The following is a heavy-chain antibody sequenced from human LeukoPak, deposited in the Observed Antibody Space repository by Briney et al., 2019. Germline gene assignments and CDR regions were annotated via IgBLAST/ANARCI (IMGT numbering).Heavy chain of an antibody. CDR3: ARLDILTGNYYYFNY. CDR1: GFTFSSYW. D-gene: IGHD3-9*01. J-gene: IGHJ4*02. V-gene: IGHV3-74*01. CDR2: ISGDGSTT. Sequence: GGSLRLSCAASGFTFSSYWMHWVRQAPGMGLVWVSRISGDGSTTSYADSVKGRFTISRDNAKNTLYLQMNSLRAEDTAVYYCARLDILTGNYYYFNYWGQGTLVTVSS.